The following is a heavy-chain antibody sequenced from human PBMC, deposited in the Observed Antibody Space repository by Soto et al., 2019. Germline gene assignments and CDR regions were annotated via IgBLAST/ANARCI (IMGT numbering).Heavy chain of an antibody. CDR1: GFTFDDYA. CDR3: AKDMGAVAYYYMDV. CDR2: ISWNSGSI. D-gene: IGHD6-19*01. J-gene: IGHJ6*03. V-gene: IGHV3-9*01. Sequence: GGSLRLSCAASGFTFDDYAMHWVRQAPGKGLEWVSGISWNSGSIGYADSMKGRFTISRDNAKNSLYLQMNSLRAEDTALYYCAKDMGAVAYYYMDVWGKGTTVTVSS.